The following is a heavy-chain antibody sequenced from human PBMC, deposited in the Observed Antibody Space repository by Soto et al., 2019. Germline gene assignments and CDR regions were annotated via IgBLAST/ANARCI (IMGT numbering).Heavy chain of an antibody. D-gene: IGHD2-15*01. CDR1: GFTFSSYA. CDR3: ARVCGGSCYSGGDAFDI. J-gene: IGHJ3*02. CDR2: ISYDGSNK. Sequence: QVQLVESGGGVVQPGRSLRLSCAASGFTFSSYAMHWVRQAPGKGLEWVAVISYDGSNKYYADSVKGRFTISRDNSKNTLYLRMNSLRAEDTAVYYCARVCGGSCYSGGDAFDIWGQGTMVTVSS. V-gene: IGHV3-30-3*01.